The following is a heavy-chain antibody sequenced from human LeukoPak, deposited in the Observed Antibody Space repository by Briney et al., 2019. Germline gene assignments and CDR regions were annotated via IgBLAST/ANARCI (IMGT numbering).Heavy chain of an antibody. J-gene: IGHJ4*02. CDR3: EVGDNTFGFDY. CDR2: ISSSSSYI. D-gene: IGHD4-17*01. Sequence: GGSLRLSCAASGFTFSSYSMNWVRQAPGKGLEWVSSISSSSSYIYYADPVKGRFTISRDNAKNSLYLQMNSLRAEDTAVYYCEVGDNTFGFDYWGQGTLVTVSS. CDR1: GFTFSSYS. V-gene: IGHV3-21*01.